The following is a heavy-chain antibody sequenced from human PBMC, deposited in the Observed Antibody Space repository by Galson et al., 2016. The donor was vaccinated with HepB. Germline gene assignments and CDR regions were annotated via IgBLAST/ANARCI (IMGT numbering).Heavy chain of an antibody. CDR2: FDPEDGVT. D-gene: IGHD5-12*01. Sequence: SVKVSCKVSGYTLTELSIHWVRQAPGKGLEWMGGFDPEDGVTTYTQKFQGRFTMTEDTSTDTAYMELSSLISEDTAVYYCATGLLSRGYSGYVSYLYFGMDVWGQGTTVTVSS. CDR1: GYTLTELS. CDR3: ATGLLSRGYSGYVSYLYFGMDV. J-gene: IGHJ6*02. V-gene: IGHV1-24*01.